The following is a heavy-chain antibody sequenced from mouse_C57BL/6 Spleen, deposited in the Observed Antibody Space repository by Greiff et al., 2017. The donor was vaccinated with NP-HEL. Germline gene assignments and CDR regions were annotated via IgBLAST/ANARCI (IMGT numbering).Heavy chain of an antibody. D-gene: IGHD2-10*01. Sequence: QVQLQQSGPGLVQPSQSLSITCTVSGFSLTSYGVHWVRQSPGKGLEWLGVIWSGGSTDYNAAFISRLSISKDNSKSQVFFKMNSLQADDTAIYYCAISYYLDYWGQGTTLTVSS. CDR1: GFSLTSYG. CDR2: IWSGGST. J-gene: IGHJ2*01. CDR3: AISYYLDY. V-gene: IGHV2-2*01.